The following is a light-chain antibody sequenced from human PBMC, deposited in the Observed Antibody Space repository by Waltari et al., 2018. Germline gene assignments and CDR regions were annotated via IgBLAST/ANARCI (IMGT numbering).Light chain of an antibody. V-gene: IGKV1-17*01. CDR2: DAS. J-gene: IGKJ3*01. CDR3: LQSNTAPFT. Sequence: DIQMTQYPSSLSASVGDRVTITCMASQGISNYLNWFQQKPGKAPKRLIYDASSLQTGVPYRFSGSGSGTVFTLTISSLQPEDFATYYCLQSNTAPFTFGPGTKLDIK. CDR1: QGISNY.